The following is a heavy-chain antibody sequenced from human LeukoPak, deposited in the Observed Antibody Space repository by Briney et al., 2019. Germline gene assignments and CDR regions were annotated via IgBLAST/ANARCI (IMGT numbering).Heavy chain of an antibody. Sequence: ASVKVSCKASGGTFSSYAISWVRQAPGQGLEWMGRIIPILGIANYAQKFQGRVTITADKSTSTAYMELSSLRSEDTAVYYCARTPQIQYDSRGYYPRGVDYWGQGTLVTVSS. CDR2: IIPILGIA. J-gene: IGHJ4*02. V-gene: IGHV1-69*04. D-gene: IGHD3-22*01. CDR3: ARTPQIQYDSRGYYPRGVDY. CDR1: GGTFSSYA.